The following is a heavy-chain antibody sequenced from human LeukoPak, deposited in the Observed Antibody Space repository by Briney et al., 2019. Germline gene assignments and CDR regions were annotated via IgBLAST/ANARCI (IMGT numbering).Heavy chain of an antibody. Sequence: ASVEVSCKASGGTFSSYAISWVRQAPGQGLEWMGGIIPIFGTANYAQKFQGRVTITADESTSTAYMELSSLRSEDTAVYYCARAWDFDIVVVPWFDPWGQGTLVTVSS. CDR3: ARAWDFDIVVVPWFDP. J-gene: IGHJ5*02. CDR2: IIPIFGTA. D-gene: IGHD2-2*01. V-gene: IGHV1-69*13. CDR1: GGTFSSYA.